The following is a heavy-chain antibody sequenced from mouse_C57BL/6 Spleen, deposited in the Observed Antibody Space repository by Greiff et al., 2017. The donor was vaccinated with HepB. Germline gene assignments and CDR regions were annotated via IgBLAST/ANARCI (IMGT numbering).Heavy chain of an antibody. Sequence: VQLQQSGAELVKPGASVKLSCTASGFNIKDYYMHWVKQRTEQGLEWIGRIDPEDGETKYAPKFQGKATITADTSSNTAYLQLSSLTSEDTAVYYCARGGLIVVAKEYYFDYWGQGTTLTVSS. CDR3: ARGGLIVVAKEYYFDY. V-gene: IGHV14-2*01. CDR2: IDPEDGET. J-gene: IGHJ2*01. CDR1: GFNIKDYY. D-gene: IGHD1-1*01.